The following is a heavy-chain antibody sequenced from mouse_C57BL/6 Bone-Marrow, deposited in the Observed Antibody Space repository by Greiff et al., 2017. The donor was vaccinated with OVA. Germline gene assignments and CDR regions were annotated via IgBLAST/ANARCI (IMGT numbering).Heavy chain of an antibody. V-gene: IGHV1-19*01. CDR2: INPYNGGT. Sequence: EVQVVESGPVLVKPGASVKMSCKASGYTFTDYYMNWVKQSPGKSLEWIGVINPYNGGTSYNQKFKGKATLTVDKSSSTAYMELNSLTSEDSAVYYCARSVYYFDVWGTGTTVTVSS. CDR3: ARSVYYFDV. D-gene: IGHD2-1*01. CDR1: GYTFTDYY. J-gene: IGHJ1*03.